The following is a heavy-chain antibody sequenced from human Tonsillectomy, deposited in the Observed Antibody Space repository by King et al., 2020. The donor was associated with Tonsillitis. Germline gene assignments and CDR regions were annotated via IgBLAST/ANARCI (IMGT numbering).Heavy chain of an antibody. D-gene: IGHD6-13*01. CDR3: ATQSSSWHDAFDI. CDR2: MNPNSGDT. Sequence: VQLVQSGAEVKKPGASVKVSCKASGFTFTSYDINWVRQATGQGLEWMGWMNPNSGDTGFAQQFQGRVTMTRNTSIATAHMELSSLRSEDTAVYYCATQSSSWHDAFDIWGQGTMVTVSS. J-gene: IGHJ3*02. CDR1: GFTFTSYD. V-gene: IGHV1-8*01.